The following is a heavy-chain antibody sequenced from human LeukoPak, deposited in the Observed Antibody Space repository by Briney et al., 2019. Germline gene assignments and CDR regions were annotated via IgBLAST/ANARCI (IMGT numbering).Heavy chain of an antibody. CDR1: GGSFSGYY. CDR2: IYYSGST. CDR3: ARENYGDYSNAFDI. V-gene: IGHV4-34*09. Sequence: SETLSLTCAVYGGSFSGYYWSWIRQPPGKGLEWIGSIYYSGSTYYNPSLKSRVTISVDTSKNQFSLKLSSVTAADTAVYYCARENYGDYSNAFDIWGQGTMVTVSS. D-gene: IGHD4-17*01. J-gene: IGHJ3*02.